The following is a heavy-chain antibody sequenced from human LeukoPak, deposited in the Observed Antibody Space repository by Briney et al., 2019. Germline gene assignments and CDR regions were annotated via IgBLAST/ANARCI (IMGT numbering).Heavy chain of an antibody. Sequence: ASVKVSCKASGYTFTSYGISWVRQAPGQGLEWMGWISAYNGNTNYAQKLQGRVTMTTDTSTSTAYMELRSLRSDDTAVYYCARLKGSRRGIAAAGPSDYWGQGTLVTVSS. J-gene: IGHJ4*02. CDR2: ISAYNGNT. CDR3: ARLKGSRRGIAAAGPSDY. CDR1: GYTFTSYG. D-gene: IGHD6-13*01. V-gene: IGHV1-18*01.